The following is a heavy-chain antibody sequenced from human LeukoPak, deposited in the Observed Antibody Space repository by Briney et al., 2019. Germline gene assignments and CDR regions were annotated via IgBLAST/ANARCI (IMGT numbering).Heavy chain of an antibody. CDR3: ARVGLGGPRRALDV. J-gene: IGHJ3*01. Sequence: ASETLPLTCTVSGGSISNNSYYWSRIRQPPGQGLGWIGYINYSGNTNYNPSLKTRVTISTDTSKNPFSLKLSSVTAADTAVYYCARVGLGGPRRALDVWGGGRMLAVSS. CDR1: GGSISNNSYY. CDR2: INYSGNT. V-gene: IGHV4-61*01. D-gene: IGHD2-15*01.